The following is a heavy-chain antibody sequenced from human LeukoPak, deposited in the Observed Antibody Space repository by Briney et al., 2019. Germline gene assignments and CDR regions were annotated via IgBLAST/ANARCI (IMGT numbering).Heavy chain of an antibody. CDR3: AREGADDHGRLLWFDP. CDR1: GYTFTGYY. Sequence: ASVKVSCKASGYTFTGYYMHWVRQAPGQGLEWMGWINPNSGGTNYAQKFQGRVTMTTDTSTNTAYMDLRSLRSHDTAFYYCAREGADDHGRLLWFDPWGQGTLVTVSS. D-gene: IGHD4-17*01. CDR2: INPNSGGT. V-gene: IGHV1-2*02. J-gene: IGHJ5*02.